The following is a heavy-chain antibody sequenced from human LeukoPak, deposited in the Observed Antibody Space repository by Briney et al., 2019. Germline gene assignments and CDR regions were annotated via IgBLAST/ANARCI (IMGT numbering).Heavy chain of an antibody. CDR1: GFTFSSYW. D-gene: IGHD6-13*01. Sequence: PGGSLRLSCAASGFTFSSYWMSWVRQAPGKGLEWVANIKEDGSEKYYVDSVKGRFTISRDSAKNSLYLQMNSLRAEDTAVYYCARDGRSSSQWDYFDYWGQGTLVTVSS. CDR2: IKEDGSEK. CDR3: ARDGRSSSQWDYFDY. V-gene: IGHV3-7*01. J-gene: IGHJ4*02.